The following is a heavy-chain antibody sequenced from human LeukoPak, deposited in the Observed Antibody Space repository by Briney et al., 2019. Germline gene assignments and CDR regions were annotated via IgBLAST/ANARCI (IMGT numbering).Heavy chain of an antibody. V-gene: IGHV4-34*01. CDR3: APIFGDYSEFHG. Sequence: SETLSLTCAVYGGSFSNYYLSWVRQPPGKGLEWIGEITHSGSTNYNPSLKSRVTISVDTSKSQFSLKLRSVAAADTAVYYCAPIFGDYSEFHGWGRGRLVTVS. D-gene: IGHD4-17*01. CDR2: ITHSGST. CDR1: GGSFSNYY. J-gene: IGHJ4*01.